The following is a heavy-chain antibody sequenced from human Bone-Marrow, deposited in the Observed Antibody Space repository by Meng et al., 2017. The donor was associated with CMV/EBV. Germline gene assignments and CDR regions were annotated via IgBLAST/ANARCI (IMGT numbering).Heavy chain of an antibody. CDR3: ARESKWPHLMAPSDY. J-gene: IGHJ4*02. D-gene: IGHD5-12*01. V-gene: IGHV4-61*01. CDR2: IYYSGST. Sequence: SETLSLTCTVSGGSVSSGSYYWSWIRQPPGKGLEWIGYIYYSGSTNYNPSLKSRVTISVDTSKNQFSLKLSSVTAADTAVYYCARESKWPHLMAPSDYWGQGTLVTVSS. CDR1: GGSVSSGSYY.